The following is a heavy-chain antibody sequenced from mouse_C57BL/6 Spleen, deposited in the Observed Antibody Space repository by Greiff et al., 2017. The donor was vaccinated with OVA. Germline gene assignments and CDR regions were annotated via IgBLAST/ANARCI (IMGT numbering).Heavy chain of an antibody. CDR3: ARGGYGSLAY. CDR1: GYSITSGYY. V-gene: IGHV3-6*01. J-gene: IGHJ3*01. D-gene: IGHD1-1*01. Sequence: EVKLMESGPGLVKPSQSLSLTCSVTGYSITSGYYWNWIRQFPGNKLEWMGYISYDGSNNYNPSLKNRISITRGTSKNQFFLKLNSVTTEDTATYYCARGGYGSLAYWGQGTLVTVSA. CDR2: ISYDGSN.